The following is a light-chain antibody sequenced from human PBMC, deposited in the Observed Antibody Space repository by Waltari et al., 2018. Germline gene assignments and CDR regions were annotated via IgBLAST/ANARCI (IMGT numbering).Light chain of an antibody. J-gene: IGLJ3*02. CDR1: NIGSKS. Sequence: SYVLTQPPSVSVAPGQTARITCGGNNIGSKSVHWYQQKPGQAPVLVVYDDSDRPSGISERFSGSNAGNTATLTISMVEAGDEADYYCQVWDSSSDHWVFGGGTKLTVL. V-gene: IGLV3-21*02. CDR3: QVWDSSSDHWV. CDR2: DDS.